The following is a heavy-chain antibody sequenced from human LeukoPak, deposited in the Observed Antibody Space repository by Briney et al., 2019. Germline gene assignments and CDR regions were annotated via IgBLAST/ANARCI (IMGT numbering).Heavy chain of an antibody. CDR3: AREADRAGTSLFDY. CDR1: GFTFSSYS. D-gene: IGHD6-13*01. CDR2: ISSSSSTI. V-gene: IGHV3-48*04. Sequence: PGGSLRLSCAASGFTFSSYSMNWVRQAPGKGLEWVSYISSSSSTIYYADSVKGRFTISRDNAKNSLYLQMNSLRAEDTAVYYCAREADRAGTSLFDYWGQGTLVTVSS. J-gene: IGHJ4*02.